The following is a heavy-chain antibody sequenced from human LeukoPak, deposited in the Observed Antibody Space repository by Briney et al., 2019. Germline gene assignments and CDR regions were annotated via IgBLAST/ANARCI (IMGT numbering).Heavy chain of an antibody. CDR2: IHYSGSS. D-gene: IGHD6-13*01. CDR1: GASISSSY. J-gene: IGHJ4*02. Sequence: PSETLSLTCTVSGASISSSYWSWIRQPPGKGLEWIGYIHYSGSSNYNPSLESRVTMLVDTSKNQFSLNLNSVTAADTAMYYCARAYSIAAVFGYWGQGTLVTVSS. CDR3: ARAYSIAAVFGY. V-gene: IGHV4-59*01.